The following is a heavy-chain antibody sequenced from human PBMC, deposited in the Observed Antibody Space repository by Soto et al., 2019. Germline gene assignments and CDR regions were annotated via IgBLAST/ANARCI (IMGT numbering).Heavy chain of an antibody. J-gene: IGHJ5*02. V-gene: IGHV4-59*01. Sequence: SETLSLTCTVSGGSISSYYWSWIRQPPGKGLEWIGYIYYSGSTNYNPSLKSRVTISVDTSKNQFSLKLSSVTAADTAVFYGAKQREYSYVTPNCFAPGAQETRVTVPS. CDR2: IYYSGST. D-gene: IGHD5-18*01. CDR1: GGSISSYY. CDR3: AKQREYSYVTPNCFAP.